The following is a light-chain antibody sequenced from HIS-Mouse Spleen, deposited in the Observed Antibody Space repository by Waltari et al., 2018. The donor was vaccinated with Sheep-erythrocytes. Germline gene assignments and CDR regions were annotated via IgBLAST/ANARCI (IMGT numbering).Light chain of an antibody. Sequence: QSALTQPPSASGSPGQSVTISCTGTSSDVGGYNYVSWYQQHPGKAPKLMIYEGSKRPSGVPDRFSGSNSGNTATLTISGTQAMDEADYYCQAWDSSSWVFGGGTKLTVL. J-gene: IGLJ3*02. CDR1: SSDVGGYNY. V-gene: IGLV2-8*01. CDR2: EGS. CDR3: QAWDSSSWV.